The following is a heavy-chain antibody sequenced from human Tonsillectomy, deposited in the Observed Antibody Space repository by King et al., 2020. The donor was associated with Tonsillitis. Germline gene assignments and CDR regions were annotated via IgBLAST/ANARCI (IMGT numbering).Heavy chain of an antibody. CDR1: EFTFSSYN. D-gene: IGHD3-22*01. CDR2: ISSSSSTI. Sequence: VQLVESGGGLVQPGGSLRLSCAASEFTFSSYNMNWVRQAPGKGLEWVSYISSSSSTIYYADSVKGRFTISRDNAKNSLYLQMNSLRDEDTAVYYCARDYYDSSGYWKGCYWGQGTLVTVSS. CDR3: ARDYYDSSGYWKGCY. V-gene: IGHV3-48*02. J-gene: IGHJ4*02.